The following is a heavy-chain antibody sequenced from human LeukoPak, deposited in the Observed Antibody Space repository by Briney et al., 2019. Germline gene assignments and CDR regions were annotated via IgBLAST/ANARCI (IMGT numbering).Heavy chain of an antibody. Sequence: ASVKVSCKASGYTFIGYYIHWVRQAPGQGLEWMGWIHPNTGGTNYAQNFQGRVTMTRDTSISTAYMELSGLRSDDTAVYYCARDRYGSGRYYTGALRYWGQGTLVTVSS. CDR1: GYTFIGYY. CDR3: ARDRYGSGRYYTGALRY. V-gene: IGHV1-2*02. CDR2: IHPNTGGT. D-gene: IGHD3-10*01. J-gene: IGHJ4*02.